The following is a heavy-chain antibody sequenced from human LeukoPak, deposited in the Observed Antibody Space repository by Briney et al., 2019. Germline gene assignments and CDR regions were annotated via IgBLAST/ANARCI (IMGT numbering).Heavy chain of an antibody. CDR2: IYYSGST. Sequence: PSETLSLTCTVSGGSVSSGSYYWSWLRQPPGKGLEWIGYIYYSGSTNYNPSLKSRVTISVDTSKNQFSLKLSSVTAADTAVYYCARADSSGYYYPWDYWDQGTLVTVSS. J-gene: IGHJ4*02. CDR1: GGSVSSGSYY. V-gene: IGHV4-61*01. D-gene: IGHD3-22*01. CDR3: ARADSSGYYYPWDY.